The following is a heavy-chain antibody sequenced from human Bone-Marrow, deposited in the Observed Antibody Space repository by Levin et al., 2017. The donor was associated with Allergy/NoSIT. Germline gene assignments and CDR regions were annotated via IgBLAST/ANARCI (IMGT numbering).Heavy chain of an antibody. CDR2: FSFDGDEK. D-gene: IGHD1-20*01. CDR1: GFSLRDYA. V-gene: IGHV3-30*04. J-gene: IGHJ4*02. CDR3: AGDRYNSYNSGYTDD. Sequence: PGGSLRLSCAVSGFSLRDYAVHWVRQAPGRGLEWVAVFSFDGDEKYADSVKGRFTISRDIPENTLHLQMNSLRAADTAVYYCAGDRYNSYNSGYTDDWGQGTLVTVSS.